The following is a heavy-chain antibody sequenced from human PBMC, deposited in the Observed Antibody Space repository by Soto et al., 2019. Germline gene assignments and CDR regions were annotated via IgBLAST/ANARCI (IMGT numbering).Heavy chain of an antibody. CDR1: GGSISSGDYY. Sequence: PSETLSLTCTVSGGSISSGDYYWSWIRQPPGKGLEWIGYIYYSGSTYYNPSLKSRVTISVDTSKNQFSLKLSSVTAADTAVYYCASHSTYYYGSGSYPWGQGTLVTVSS. V-gene: IGHV4-30-4*01. CDR3: ASHSTYYYGSGSYP. CDR2: IYYSGST. J-gene: IGHJ5*02. D-gene: IGHD3-10*01.